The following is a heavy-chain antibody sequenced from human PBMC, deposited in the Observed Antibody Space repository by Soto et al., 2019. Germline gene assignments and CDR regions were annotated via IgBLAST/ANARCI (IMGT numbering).Heavy chain of an antibody. Sequence: GGYVELSCSASGLTFSSYAMHWARQAPGKGLEYVSAISSNGGSTYYADSVKGRFTISRDNSKNTLYLQMSSLRAEDTAVYYCVKESLSVVVTRNSHSLDLFASWARGTLVT. J-gene: IGHJ5*02. CDR2: ISSNGGST. CDR3: VKESLSVVVTRNSHSLDLFAS. CDR1: GLTFSSYA. V-gene: IGHV3-64D*06. D-gene: IGHD3-22*01.